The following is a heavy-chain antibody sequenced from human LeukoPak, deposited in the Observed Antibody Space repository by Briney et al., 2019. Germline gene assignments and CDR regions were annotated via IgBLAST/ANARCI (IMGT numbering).Heavy chain of an antibody. D-gene: IGHD6-13*01. CDR1: GGTFSSYA. CDR2: IIPIFGTA. V-gene: IGHV1-69*05. Sequence: SVKVSCKASGGTFSSYAISWVRQAPGQGLEWMGGIIPIFGTANYAQKFQGRVTITTDESTSTAHMELSSLRSEDTAVYYCARAKEGIAAPYFDYWGQGTLVTVSS. CDR3: ARAKEGIAAPYFDY. J-gene: IGHJ4*02.